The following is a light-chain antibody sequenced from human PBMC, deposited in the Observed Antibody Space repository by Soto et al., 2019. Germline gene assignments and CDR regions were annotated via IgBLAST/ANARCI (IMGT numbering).Light chain of an antibody. J-gene: IGLJ1*01. Sequence: QSALTQPASVSGSPGQSITISCTGTSSDVGNYNLVSWYQHDPGKAPKLLIYEGSKRPSGVSDRFSGSKSGNTASLTISELQAEDEADYYCCSYASSSTYVFGTGTKVTV. V-gene: IGLV2-23*01. CDR2: EGS. CDR1: SSDVGNYNL. CDR3: CSYASSSTYV.